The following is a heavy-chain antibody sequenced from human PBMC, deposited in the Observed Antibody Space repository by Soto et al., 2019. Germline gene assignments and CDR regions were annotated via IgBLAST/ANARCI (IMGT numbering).Heavy chain of an antibody. CDR2: ISYDGSNK. D-gene: IGHD3-9*01. Sequence: PGGSLRLSCAASGFTFSSYAMHWVRQAPGKGLEWVAVISYDGSNKYYADSVKGRFTISRDNAKNSLYLQMNSLRAEDTAVYYCARGVRYFDWLSRDAFEFWGQGTMVTVSS. J-gene: IGHJ3*01. V-gene: IGHV3-30-3*01. CDR1: GFTFSSYA. CDR3: ARGVRYFDWLSRDAFEF.